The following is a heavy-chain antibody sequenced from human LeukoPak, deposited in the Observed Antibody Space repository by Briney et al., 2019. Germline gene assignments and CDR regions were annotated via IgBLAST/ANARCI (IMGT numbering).Heavy chain of an antibody. CDR2: ISNSGST. V-gene: IGHV4-39*01. D-gene: IGHD3/OR15-3a*01. Sequence: SETLSLTCTVSGGSFSSRTYYWGWIRQPPGKGLEWIGSISNSGSTYYNPSLKSRVTISVDTSKNQFSLKLTSVTAADTAVCYCARHWTWPDAFGIWGQGTMVTVSS. J-gene: IGHJ3*02. CDR1: GGSFSSRTYY. CDR3: ARHWTWPDAFGI.